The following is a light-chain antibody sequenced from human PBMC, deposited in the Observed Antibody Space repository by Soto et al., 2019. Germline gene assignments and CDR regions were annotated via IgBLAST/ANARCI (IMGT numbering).Light chain of an antibody. CDR1: QSVSNNY. CDR2: GAS. J-gene: IGKJ4*01. V-gene: IGKV3-20*01. Sequence: IVLPQYPGTLSLSPGERATLSCRASQSVSNNYLAWYQQKPGQAPRLLIYGASSRATGIPDRFSGSGSGTDFTLTISRLEPEDFAVYYCQQYGSSPGTFGGGTKVDI. CDR3: QQYGSSPGT.